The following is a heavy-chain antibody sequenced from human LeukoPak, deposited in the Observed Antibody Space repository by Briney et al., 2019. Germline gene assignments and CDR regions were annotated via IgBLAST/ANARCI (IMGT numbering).Heavy chain of an antibody. CDR1: GGSFSDYY. CDR3: ARAQFDP. J-gene: IGHJ5*02. CDR2: INHSGST. V-gene: IGHV4-34*01. Sequence: SETLSLTCAVSGGSFSDYYWTWIRQSPGKGLEWIGEINHSGSTNYKPSLKGRVAISVETSKNQFSLKLSSVTAADTAVYYCARAQFDPWGQGTLVTVSS.